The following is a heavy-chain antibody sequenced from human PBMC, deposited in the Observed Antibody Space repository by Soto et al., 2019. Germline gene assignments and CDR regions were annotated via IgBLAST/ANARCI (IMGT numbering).Heavy chain of an antibody. CDR1: GFTFSDYA. V-gene: IGHV3-33*08. J-gene: IGHJ4*02. Sequence: QERLVESGGGVVQPGRSLRLSCAVSGFTFSDYAMHWVRQAPGKGLEWVALIWHDGINEFYADSVRGRFTISREISNNTFYPEKHCLRAEDSAVYSCTLSRGDSFTWSVGIDQRGQGTLVNGSS. CDR2: IWHDGINE. D-gene: IGHD3-10*01. CDR3: TLSRGDSFTWSVGIDQ.